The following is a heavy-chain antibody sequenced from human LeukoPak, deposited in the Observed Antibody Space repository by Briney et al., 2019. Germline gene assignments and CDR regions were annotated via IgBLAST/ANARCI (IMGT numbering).Heavy chain of an antibody. J-gene: IGHJ1*01. V-gene: IGHV4-61*02. CDR2: IYTSWST. CDR1: GVSISSGSYY. CDR3: ARGDTAMVTWYFQH. D-gene: IGHD5-18*01. Sequence: PSETLSLTCTVSGVSISSGSYYWSWIRQPAGKGLEWIGRIYTSWSTNYNPSLKSRVTISVDTSKTQFSLKLSSVTAADTAVYYCARGDTAMVTWYFQHWGQGTLVTVSS.